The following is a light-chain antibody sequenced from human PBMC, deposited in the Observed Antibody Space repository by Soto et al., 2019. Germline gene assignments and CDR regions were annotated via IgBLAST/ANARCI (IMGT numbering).Light chain of an antibody. CDR2: A. CDR1: QSVSSY. CDR3: QQRSNWPPTWT. J-gene: IGKJ1*01. Sequence: EIVLSQSPATLSLSPGERATLSCRASQSVSSYLAWYQHKPGQAPRLLIYAKRATGIPARFSGSGSGTDFTLTISSLEPEDFAVYYCQQRSNWPPTWTFGQGTKVEVK. V-gene: IGKV3-11*01.